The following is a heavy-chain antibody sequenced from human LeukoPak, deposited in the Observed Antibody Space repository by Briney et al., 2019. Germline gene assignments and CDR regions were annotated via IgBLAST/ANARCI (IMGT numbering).Heavy chain of an antibody. J-gene: IGHJ3*02. V-gene: IGHV3-9*01. CDR3: AKSGSHGPYAFDI. D-gene: IGHD3-10*01. CDR1: GFTLDDYA. Sequence: PGRSLRLSCAASGFTLDDYAMHWVRQAPGKGLEWVSGISWNSGSIGYADSVKGRFTISRDNAKNSLYLQMNSLRAEDTALYYCAKSGSHGPYAFDIWGQGTMVTVSS. CDR2: ISWNSGSI.